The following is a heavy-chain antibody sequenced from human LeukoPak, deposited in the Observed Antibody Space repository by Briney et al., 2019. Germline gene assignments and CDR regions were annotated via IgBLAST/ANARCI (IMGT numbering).Heavy chain of an antibody. Sequence: GGSLRLSCAASGFTFSSYAMHWVRQAPGKGLEWVAVISYDGSNKYYADSVKGRFTISRDNSKNTLYLQMNSLRAEDTAVYYCAREYRGMATIYLDYWGQGTLVTVSS. CDR1: GFTFSSYA. J-gene: IGHJ4*02. CDR3: AREYRGMATIYLDY. CDR2: ISYDGSNK. D-gene: IGHD5-24*01. V-gene: IGHV3-30-3*01.